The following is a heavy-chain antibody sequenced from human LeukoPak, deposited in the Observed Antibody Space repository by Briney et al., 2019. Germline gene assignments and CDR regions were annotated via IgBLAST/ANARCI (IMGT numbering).Heavy chain of an antibody. D-gene: IGHD3-22*01. CDR3: ASFYYDPTGH. Sequence: GGSLRLSCTASGFTFSSYWMHWVRHAPGKGRVWVSRISGDGRSTSYADSVKGRFIISRDNAKKTLYLQMNSLIAEDTAVYYCASFYYDPTGHWGQGTLVTVSS. J-gene: IGHJ4*02. CDR2: ISGDGRST. V-gene: IGHV3-74*01. CDR1: GFTFSSYW.